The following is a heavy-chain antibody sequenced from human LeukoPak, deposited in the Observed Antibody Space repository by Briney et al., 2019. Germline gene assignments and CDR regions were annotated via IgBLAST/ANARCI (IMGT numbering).Heavy chain of an antibody. Sequence: GGSLRLSCAASGFSFSSQWMSWVRQAPGKGLEWVAIINQAGTGKYYVDSVKGRFTISRDNAENSLYLQMNSLRAEDTAVYYCARRRDERGYKDIFDIWGQGTMVTVSS. D-gene: IGHD5-18*01. V-gene: IGHV3-7*01. CDR1: GFSFSSQW. J-gene: IGHJ3*02. CDR3: ARRRDERGYKDIFDI. CDR2: INQAGTGK.